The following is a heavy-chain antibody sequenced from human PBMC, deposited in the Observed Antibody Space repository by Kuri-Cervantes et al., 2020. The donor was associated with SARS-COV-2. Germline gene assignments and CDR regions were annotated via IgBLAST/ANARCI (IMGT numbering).Heavy chain of an antibody. CDR2: LNPDTGNT. CDR3: ARDSGDWNPDGLDI. V-gene: IGHV1-8*02. Sequence: ASVKVSCKASGYSFSNYDINWVRQAAGQGLEWMGWLNPDTGNTGNAKKFQGRVTMTTDTSINTAYMEVSSLNFEDTAIYYCARDSGDWNPDGLDIWGQGTMVTVSS. CDR1: GYSFSNYD. J-gene: IGHJ3*02. D-gene: IGHD1-1*01.